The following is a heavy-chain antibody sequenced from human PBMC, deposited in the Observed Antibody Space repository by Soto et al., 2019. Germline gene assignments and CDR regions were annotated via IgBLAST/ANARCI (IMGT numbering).Heavy chain of an antibody. CDR1: GGSISSGDYY. J-gene: IGHJ4*02. D-gene: IGHD3-3*01. Sequence: SETLSLTCTVSGGSISSGDYYWSWIRQPPGKGLEWIGYIYSSGSTYYNPSLKSRVTISVDTSKNKFCLKLSSVTAADTAVYYCAIDSVRSGFDYWGQGTLVTVSS. CDR2: IYSSGST. CDR3: AIDSVRSGFDY. V-gene: IGHV4-30-4*08.